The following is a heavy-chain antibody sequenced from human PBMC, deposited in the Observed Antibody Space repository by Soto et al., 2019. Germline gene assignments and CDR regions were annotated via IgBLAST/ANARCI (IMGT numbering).Heavy chain of an antibody. J-gene: IGHJ6*03. Sequence: QVQLQESGPGLVKPSGTLSLTCAVSSGSISSSNWWTWVRQPPGKGLEWIGEIYLSGNTNYNPSLKSRVTISIDKSKNQFSLKLSSVTAADTAIYYCVRGAKTYFYMDVWGKGTMVIVSS. CDR1: SGSISSSNW. V-gene: IGHV4-4*02. CDR2: IYLSGNT. CDR3: VRGAKTYFYMDV.